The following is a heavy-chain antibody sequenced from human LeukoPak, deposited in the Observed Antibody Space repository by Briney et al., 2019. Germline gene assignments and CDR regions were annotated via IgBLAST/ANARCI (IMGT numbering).Heavy chain of an antibody. J-gene: IGHJ6*04. D-gene: IGHD3-10*01. CDR3: ASDTFGDNYYYGMDV. CDR1: GGTFSSYA. CDR2: IIPIFGKA. V-gene: IGHV1-69*06. Sequence: SVKVSCKASGGTFSSYAIRWVRQAPGQGLEWMGGIIPIFGKANYAQKFQGRVTITADKSTSTAYMELSSLRSEDTAVYYCASDTFGDNYYYGMDVWGKGTTVTVSA.